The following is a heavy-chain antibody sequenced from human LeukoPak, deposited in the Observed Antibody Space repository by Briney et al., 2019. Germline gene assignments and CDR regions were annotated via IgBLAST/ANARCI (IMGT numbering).Heavy chain of an antibody. CDR1: GGSFSDYY. CDR3: ARSSIGAAAGSGLFDY. Sequence: SETLSLTCAVYGGSFSDYYWNWIRQPPGKGLEWIGEINHSGSTNYNPSLKSRVTISVDTSKNQFSLKLSSVTAADTAVYYCARSSIGAAAGSGLFDYWGQGTLVTVSS. J-gene: IGHJ4*02. V-gene: IGHV4-34*01. CDR2: INHSGST. D-gene: IGHD6-13*01.